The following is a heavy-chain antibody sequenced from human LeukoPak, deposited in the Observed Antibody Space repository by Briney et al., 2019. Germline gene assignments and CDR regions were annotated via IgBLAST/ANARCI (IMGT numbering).Heavy chain of an antibody. CDR1: GFTFSSYS. CDR2: ISSSSSTI. Sequence: GGSLRLSCAASGFTFSSYSMNWVRQAPGKGLEWVSYISSSSSTIYYADSVKGRFTISRDNSKNTLYLQMDSLRAEDTAVYYCVGRNDYGAYNYWGQGTLVTVSS. J-gene: IGHJ4*02. CDR3: VGRNDYGAYNY. D-gene: IGHD4-17*01. V-gene: IGHV3-48*01.